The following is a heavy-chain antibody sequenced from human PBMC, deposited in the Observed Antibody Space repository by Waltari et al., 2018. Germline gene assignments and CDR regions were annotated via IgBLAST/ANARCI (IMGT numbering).Heavy chain of an antibody. Sequence: DVHLVESGGGLVQPGGSMRLSCAASGFSFSAYEMNWVRQAPGKGLEWLSYPSRGGTYTFYAESVRGRFTISRDDAKSSLFLQMNSLSADDTAVYYCAREIPNCRADCFDSWGLGTLVVVSS. CDR1: GFSFSAYE. V-gene: IGHV3-48*03. D-gene: IGHD2-15*01. J-gene: IGHJ5*01. CDR3: AREIPNCRADCFDS. CDR2: PSRGGTYT.